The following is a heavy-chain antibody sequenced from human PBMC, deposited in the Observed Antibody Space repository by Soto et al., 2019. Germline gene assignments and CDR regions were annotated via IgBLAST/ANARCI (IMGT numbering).Heavy chain of an antibody. D-gene: IGHD5-12*01. Sequence: GGSLRLSCAASGFTFSDYYMSWIRQAPGKGLEWVSYISSSGSTIYYADSVKGRFTISRDNAKNSLYLQMNSLRAEDTAVYYCARIATDSPNYIWERYSGGDWFDPWGQGTLVTVSS. CDR1: GFTFSDYY. J-gene: IGHJ5*02. CDR3: ARIATDSPNYIWERYSGGDWFDP. CDR2: ISSSGSTI. V-gene: IGHV3-11*01.